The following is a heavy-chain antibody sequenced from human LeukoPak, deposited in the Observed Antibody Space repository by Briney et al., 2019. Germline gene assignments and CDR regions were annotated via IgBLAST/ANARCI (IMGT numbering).Heavy chain of an antibody. V-gene: IGHV3-7*01. CDR2: IKQDGSEK. J-gene: IGHJ4*02. D-gene: IGHD2-2*01. CDR1: GFTFSSYW. CDR3: ARTACSSTSCYPKALRTVFDY. Sequence: GGSLRLSCAASGFTFSSYWMSWVRQAPGKGLEWVANIKQDGSEKYYVDSVKGRFTISRDNAKNSLYLQMNSLRAEDTAVYYCARTACSSTSCYPKALRTVFDYWGQGTLVTVSS.